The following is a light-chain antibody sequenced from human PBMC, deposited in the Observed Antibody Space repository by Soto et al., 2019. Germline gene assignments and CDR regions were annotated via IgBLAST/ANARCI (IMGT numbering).Light chain of an antibody. CDR1: RSNIGGNA. CDR3: ASWDDTMKYVV. V-gene: IGLV1-44*01. J-gene: IGLJ2*01. CDR2: SDN. Sequence: QSVLTQPPSASGTPGQRVTISCSESRSNIGGNAVNWYQRLPGTGPKLLVHSDNQRPSGVPDRFSDSRSGTSASLAISGLQSEDEADYYCASWDDTMKYVVFGGGTKLTVL.